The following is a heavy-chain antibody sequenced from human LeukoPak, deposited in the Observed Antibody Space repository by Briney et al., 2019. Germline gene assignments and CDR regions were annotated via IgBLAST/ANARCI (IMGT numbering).Heavy chain of an antibody. CDR1: GGSFSGYY. J-gene: IGHJ3*02. CDR2: IYYSGST. V-gene: IGHV4-59*01. D-gene: IGHD3-9*01. Sequence: PSETLSLTCAVYGGSFSGYYWSWIRQPPGKGLEWIGYIYYSGSTNHNPSLKSRVTISVDTSKNQFSLKLSSVTAADTAVYYCARVSLDWGGLGDAFDIWGQGTMVTVSS. CDR3: ARVSLDWGGLGDAFDI.